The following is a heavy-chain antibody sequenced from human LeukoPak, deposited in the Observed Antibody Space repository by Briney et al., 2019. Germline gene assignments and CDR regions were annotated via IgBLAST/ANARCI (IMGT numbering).Heavy chain of an antibody. Sequence: ASVKVSCKASGYTFTSYYMHWVRQAPGQGLEWMGIINPSGGSTSYAQKFQGRVTMTRDTSTSTVYMELSSLRFEDTAVYYCARGGIAVAGYDYYFDYWGQGTLVTVSS. D-gene: IGHD6-19*01. V-gene: IGHV1-46*01. J-gene: IGHJ4*02. CDR3: ARGGIAVAGYDYYFDY. CDR2: INPSGGST. CDR1: GYTFTSYY.